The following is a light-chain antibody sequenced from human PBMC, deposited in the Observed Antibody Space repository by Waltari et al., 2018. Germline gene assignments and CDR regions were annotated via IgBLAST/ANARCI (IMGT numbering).Light chain of an antibody. J-gene: IGLJ3*02. CDR2: ENN. V-gene: IGLV1-51*02. CDR1: IPKLPTRD. Sequence: QSILTQPPSVSAAPGQKVTISCPGTIPKLPTRDVSWYLQVPGTPPKLLIHENNKRPSGIPDRFSASKSGTIATLDISGLQTGDEADYYCGAWDTSLNAGVIGGGTKLTVL. CDR3: GAWDTSLNAGV.